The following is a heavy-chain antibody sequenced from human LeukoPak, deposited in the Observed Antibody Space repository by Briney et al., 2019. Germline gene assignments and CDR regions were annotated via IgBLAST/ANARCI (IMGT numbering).Heavy chain of an antibody. V-gene: IGHV3-21*01. J-gene: IGHJ4*02. D-gene: IGHD4-23*01. Sequence: AGGSLRLSCAASGFTFSSYSMNWVRQAPGKGLEWVSSISSSSSYIYYADAVKGRLTISRDNAKNSLYLQMNSLRAEDTAVYYCARTGQTTVVNRSYFDYWGQGTRVTVSS. CDR2: ISSSSSYI. CDR1: GFTFSSYS. CDR3: ARTGQTTVVNRSYFDY.